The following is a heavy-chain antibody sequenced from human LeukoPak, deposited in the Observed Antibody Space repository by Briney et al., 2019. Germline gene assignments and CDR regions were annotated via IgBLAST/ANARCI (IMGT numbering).Heavy chain of an antibody. CDR3: ASGYCSSTSCSRDFDY. J-gene: IGHJ4*02. CDR2: IYPGDSDT. D-gene: IGHD2-2*01. CDR1: GYSFTSYW. Sequence: GESLKISCKGSGYSFTSYWIGWVRQMPGKGLEWMGIIYPGDSDTRYGPSFQGQVTISADKSISTAYLQWSSLKASDTAMYYCASGYCSSTSCSRDFDYWGQGTLVTVSS. V-gene: IGHV5-51*01.